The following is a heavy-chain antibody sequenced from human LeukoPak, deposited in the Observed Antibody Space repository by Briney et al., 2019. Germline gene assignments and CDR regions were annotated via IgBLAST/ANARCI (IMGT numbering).Heavy chain of an antibody. D-gene: IGHD4-17*01. V-gene: IGHV4-38-2*02. CDR2: IYHSGST. CDR3: ARDPYGDYGNY. J-gene: IGHJ4*02. CDR1: GYSISSGYY. Sequence: SETLSLTCAVSGYSISSGYYWGWIRQPPGKGLEWIGSIYHSGSTYYNPSLKCQVTISVDTSKNQFSLKLSSVTAADTAVYYCARDPYGDYGNYWGQGTLVTVSA.